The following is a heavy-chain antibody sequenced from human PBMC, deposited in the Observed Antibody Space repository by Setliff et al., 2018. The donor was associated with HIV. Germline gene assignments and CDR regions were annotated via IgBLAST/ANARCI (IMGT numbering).Heavy chain of an antibody. D-gene: IGHD3-10*01. CDR3: ARKTAYYYGSGTYYKFDY. V-gene: IGHV3-74*01. J-gene: IGHJ4*02. Sequence: PGGSLRLSCTASGVTFSSYWMHWVRQVPGKGLLWVSRINGDGRYTDYADSVKGRFTVSRDNAKNTLYLQMNSLRAEDTAVYYCARKTAYYYGSGTYYKFDYWGQGTLVTVSS. CDR1: GVTFSSYW. CDR2: INGDGRYT.